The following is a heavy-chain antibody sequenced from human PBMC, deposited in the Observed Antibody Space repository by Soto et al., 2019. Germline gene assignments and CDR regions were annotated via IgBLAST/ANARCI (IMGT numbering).Heavy chain of an antibody. CDR2: ISSGSTYI. CDR3: ERGAYSSLIDY. D-gene: IGHD6-13*01. CDR1: GFTFSSYS. J-gene: IGHJ4*02. Sequence: GGSLRLSCAASGFTFSSYSMNWVRQAPGKGLEWVSSISSGSTYIYYADSVKGRFTISRDNAKNSLFLQMNSLRAEDMAVYYCERGAYSSLIDYWGQGTLVTVSS. V-gene: IGHV3-21*01.